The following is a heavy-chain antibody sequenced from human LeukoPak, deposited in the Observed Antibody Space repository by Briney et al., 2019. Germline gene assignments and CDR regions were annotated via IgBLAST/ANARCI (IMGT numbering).Heavy chain of an antibody. CDR2: INHSGST. Sequence: PSETLSLTCAVYGGSFSGYYWSWIRQPPGKGLEWIGEINHSGSTNYNPSLKSRVTISVDTSKNQFSLKLSSVTAADTAVYYCASSGYSGYDYTRYWGQGTLVTVSS. CDR3: ASSGYSGYDYTRY. J-gene: IGHJ4*02. CDR1: GGSFSGYY. V-gene: IGHV4-34*01. D-gene: IGHD5-12*01.